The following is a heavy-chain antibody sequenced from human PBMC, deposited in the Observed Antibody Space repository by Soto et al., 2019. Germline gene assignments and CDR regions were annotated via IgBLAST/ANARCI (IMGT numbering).Heavy chain of an antibody. V-gene: IGHV5-10-1*01. J-gene: IGHJ6*02. CDR1: GYSFTSYW. CDR3: ATHMARLRYFALGV. D-gene: IGHD3-9*01. Sequence: PGESLKISCKGSGYSFTSYWISWVRQMPGKGLEWMGRIDPSDSYTNYSPSFQGHVTISADKSISTAYLQWSTLKASDTAIYSCATHMARLRYFALGVWRQGTTVTVSS. CDR2: IDPSDSYT.